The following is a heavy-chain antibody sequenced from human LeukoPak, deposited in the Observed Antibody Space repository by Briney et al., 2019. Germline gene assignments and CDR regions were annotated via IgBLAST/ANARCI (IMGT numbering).Heavy chain of an antibody. D-gene: IGHD6-13*01. CDR3: ARGPLANGYSSSWYYYYGMDV. Sequence: PGGSLRLSCAASGLTVSSNYMNWVRQAPGKGLEWVSVIYSGGSTYYADSVKGRFTTSRDNSKNTLYLQMNSLRAEDTAVYYCARGPLANGYSSSWYYYYGMDVWGQGTTVTVSS. CDR1: GLTVSSNY. CDR2: IYSGGST. J-gene: IGHJ6*02. V-gene: IGHV3-66*01.